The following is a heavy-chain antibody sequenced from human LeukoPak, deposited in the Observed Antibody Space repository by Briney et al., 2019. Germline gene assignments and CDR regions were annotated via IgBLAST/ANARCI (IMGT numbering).Heavy chain of an antibody. V-gene: IGHV3-21*01. CDR3: ARDIVVVPAAMQARDY. Sequence: GGSLRLSCAASGFTFSSYSMNWVRQAPGKGLEWVSSISSSSSYIYYADSVKGRFTISRDNAKNSLYLQMNSLRAEDTAVYYCARDIVVVPAAMQARDYWGQGTLVTVSS. CDR1: GFTFSSYS. J-gene: IGHJ4*02. D-gene: IGHD2-2*01. CDR2: ISSSSSYI.